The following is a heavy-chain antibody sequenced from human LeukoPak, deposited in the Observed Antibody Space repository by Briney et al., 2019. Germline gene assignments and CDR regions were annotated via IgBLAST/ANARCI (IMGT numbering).Heavy chain of an antibody. D-gene: IGHD1-26*01. J-gene: IGHJ4*02. CDR2: IYYSGST. V-gene: IGHV4-59*12. Sequence: SGTLSLTCTVSGGSISSYYWSWIRQPPGKGLEWIGYIYYSGSTNYNPSLKSRVTISVDTSKNQFSLKLSSVTAADTAVYYCARGNSGSYYGNFDYWGQGTLVTVSS. CDR3: ARGNSGSYYGNFDY. CDR1: GGSISSYY.